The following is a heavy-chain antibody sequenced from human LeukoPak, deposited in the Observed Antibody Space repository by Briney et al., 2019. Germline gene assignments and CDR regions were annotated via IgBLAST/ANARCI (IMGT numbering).Heavy chain of an antibody. Sequence: SETLSLTCAVYGGSFSGYYWSWIRQPPGKGLEWIGEINHSGSTNYNPSLKSRVTISVDTSKNQFSLKLSSVTAADTAVYYCARGRVLAVYFDYWGQGTLVTVSS. CDR1: GGSFSGYY. CDR3: ARGRVLAVYFDY. J-gene: IGHJ4*02. D-gene: IGHD6-19*01. V-gene: IGHV4-34*01. CDR2: INHSGST.